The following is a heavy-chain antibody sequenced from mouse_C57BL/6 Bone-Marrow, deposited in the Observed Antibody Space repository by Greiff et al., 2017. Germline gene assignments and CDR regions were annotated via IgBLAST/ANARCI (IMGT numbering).Heavy chain of an antibody. V-gene: IGHV5-6*01. D-gene: IGHD2-3*01. CDR2: ISSGGSYT. Sequence: EVMLVESGGDLVKPGGSLTLSCAASGFTFSSYGMSWVRQTPDRRLEWVATISSGGSYTYYPDSVKGRFTISRDNAKNTLYLQMSSLKSEDTAMYYCARHGGYYPDYWGQGTTLTVSS. CDR1: GFTFSSYG. J-gene: IGHJ2*01. CDR3: ARHGGYYPDY.